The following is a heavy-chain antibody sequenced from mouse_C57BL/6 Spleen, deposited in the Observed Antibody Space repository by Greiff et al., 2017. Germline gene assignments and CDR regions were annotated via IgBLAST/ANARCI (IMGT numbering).Heavy chain of an antibody. CDR2: LSYDGSN. Sequence: EVKLQESGPGLVKPSQSLSLTCSVTGYSITSGYYWNWIRQFPGNKLEWMGYLSYDGSNNYNPSLKNRISITLDTSKNQFFLKLNSVTTEDTATYYCAREDQAWFAYWGQGTLVTVSA. CDR3: AREDQAWFAY. V-gene: IGHV3-6*01. CDR1: GYSITSGYY. J-gene: IGHJ3*01.